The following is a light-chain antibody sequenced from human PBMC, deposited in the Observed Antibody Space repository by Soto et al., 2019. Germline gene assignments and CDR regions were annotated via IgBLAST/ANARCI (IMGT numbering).Light chain of an antibody. V-gene: IGKV1-39*01. CDR1: QSISTY. Sequence: SASVGDRVTITCRASQSISTYLNWYQQKAGLAPKLLIYAASSLQSGVPSRFSGSGSGTDFTLTISSLQPEDFATYYCQQTYSTPPTFGQGTKVDIK. J-gene: IGKJ1*01. CDR3: QQTYSTPPT. CDR2: AAS.